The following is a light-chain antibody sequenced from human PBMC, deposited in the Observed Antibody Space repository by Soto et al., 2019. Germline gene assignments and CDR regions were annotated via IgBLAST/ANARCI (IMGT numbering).Light chain of an antibody. V-gene: IGKV3-20*01. J-gene: IGKJ1*01. CDR3: QQYATSPWT. CDR1: QTVDTNY. CDR2: GAS. Sequence: DIVLTQSPGTLSLSPGERATLSCRASQTVDTNYLAWYQQIPGQAPRLLIYGASTRATGIPDRFSGNGSGTDFTLTISRLDPEDSAAYYCQQYATSPWTFGQGTKVDIK.